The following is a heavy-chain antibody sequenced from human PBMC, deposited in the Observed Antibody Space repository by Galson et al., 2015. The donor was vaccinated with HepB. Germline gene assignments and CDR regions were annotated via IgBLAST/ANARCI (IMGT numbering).Heavy chain of an antibody. V-gene: IGHV3-21*01. D-gene: IGHD3-22*01. J-gene: IGHJ6*02. Sequence: SLRLSCAASGFTFSSYSMNWVRQAPGKGLEWVACISSSPSYIYYADSVKGRFTISNDNAKNSVSLQMSSLRDEDTAVYYCAIAVNTGPPSFYYGMDVWGQGTMVTVSS. CDR3: AIAVNTGPPSFYYGMDV. CDR2: ISSSPSYI. CDR1: GFTFSSYS.